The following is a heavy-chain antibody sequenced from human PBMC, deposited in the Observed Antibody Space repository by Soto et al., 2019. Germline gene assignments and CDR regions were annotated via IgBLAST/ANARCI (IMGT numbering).Heavy chain of an antibody. D-gene: IGHD5-18*01. V-gene: IGHV3-30*18. CDR1: GFTFSSYG. CDR2: ISYDGSNK. CDR3: AKDFGADEQLWLWGYYYYGMDV. Sequence: GGSLRLSCAASGFTFSSYGMHWVRQAPGKGLEWVAVISYDGSNKYYADSVKGRFTISRDNSKNRLYLQMNSLRAEDTAVYYCAKDFGADEQLWLWGYYYYGMDVWGQGTTVTVSS. J-gene: IGHJ6*02.